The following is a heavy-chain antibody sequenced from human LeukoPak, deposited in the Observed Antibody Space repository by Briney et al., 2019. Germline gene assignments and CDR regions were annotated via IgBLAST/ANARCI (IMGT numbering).Heavy chain of an antibody. CDR3: ARGDRFASTNGVWTDHYYYMDV. V-gene: IGHV1-8*01. J-gene: IGHJ6*03. Sequence: ASVKVSCKASGYTFTSYDINWVRQATGQGLEWMGWMNPNSGNTGYAQKFQGRATMTRNTSISTAYMELSSLRSEDTAVYYCARGDRFASTNGVWTDHYYYMDVWGKGTTVTVSS. CDR2: MNPNSGNT. CDR1: GYTFTSYD. D-gene: IGHD2-8*01.